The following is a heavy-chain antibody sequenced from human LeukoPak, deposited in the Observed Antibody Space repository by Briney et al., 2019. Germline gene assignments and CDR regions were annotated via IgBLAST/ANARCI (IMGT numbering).Heavy chain of an antibody. CDR3: ARDLGLDYYDSSGYYPNWFDP. CDR1: GFTFDDYA. V-gene: IGHV3-9*01. J-gene: IGHJ5*02. D-gene: IGHD3-22*01. CDR2: ISWNSGSI. Sequence: GGSLRLSCAASGFTFDDYAMHWVRQAPGKGLEWVSGISWNSGSIGYADSVKGRFTISRDNAKNSLYLQMNSLRAEDTAVYYCARDLGLDYYDSSGYYPNWFDPWGQGTLVTVSS.